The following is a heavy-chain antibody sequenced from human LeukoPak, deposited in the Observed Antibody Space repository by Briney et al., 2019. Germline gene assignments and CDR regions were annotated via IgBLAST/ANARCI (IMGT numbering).Heavy chain of an antibody. V-gene: IGHV3-23*01. CDR2: ISGSDGST. D-gene: IGHD4-17*01. CDR1: GFTFSSYA. J-gene: IGHJ4*02. CDR3: AKVGHGDYDFDY. Sequence: GGSLRLSCAASGFTFSSYAMSWVRQAPGKGLEWVSTISGSDGSTYYADSVKGRFTISRDNSKNTLYLQMNSLRAEDTAVYYCAKVGHGDYDFDYWGQGTLVTVSS.